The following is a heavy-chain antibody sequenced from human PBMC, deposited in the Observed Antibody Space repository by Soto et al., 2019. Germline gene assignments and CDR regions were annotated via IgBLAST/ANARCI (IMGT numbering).Heavy chain of an antibody. CDR1: GGSISSYY. D-gene: IGHD6-6*01. CDR3: ARMSLAARPLSWFDP. V-gene: IGHV4-59*01. J-gene: IGHJ5*02. CDR2: IYYSGST. Sequence: PSETLSLTCTVSGGSISSYYWSWIRQPPGKGLEWIGYIYYSGSTNCNPSLKSRVTISVDTSKNQFSLKLSSVTAADTAVYYCARMSLAARPLSWFDPWGQGTLVTVSS.